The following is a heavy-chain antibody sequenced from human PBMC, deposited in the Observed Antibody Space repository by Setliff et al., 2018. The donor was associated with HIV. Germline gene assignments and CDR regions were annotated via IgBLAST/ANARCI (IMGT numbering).Heavy chain of an antibody. V-gene: IGHV4-30-4*01. J-gene: IGHJ4*02. Sequence: NPSETLSLTCSVSGGSISSGYYYWTWIRQHPGKGLEWIGNIFYSGSTNYNPSLKSRVTISVDTSKNQFSLKLSSVTAADTAVYYCAPYPTYCGGDCYPDYWGQGTLVTVSS. CDR3: APYPTYCGGDCYPDY. CDR1: GGSISSGYYY. CDR2: IFYSGST. D-gene: IGHD2-21*02.